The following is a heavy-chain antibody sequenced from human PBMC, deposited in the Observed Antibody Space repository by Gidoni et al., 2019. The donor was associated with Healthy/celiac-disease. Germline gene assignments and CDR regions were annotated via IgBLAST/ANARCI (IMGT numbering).Heavy chain of an antibody. Sequence: EVQLLESGVGLVQPGGSLRLSCAASGFTFSSDAMSWVRQAPGKGLEWVSAISGSGGSTYYADYVKGRFTISRDNSKNRLYLQMNSLRAEDTAVYYCAKDLGPRRWFDPWGQGTLVTVSS. CDR3: AKDLGPRRWFDP. CDR1: GFTFSSDA. J-gene: IGHJ5*02. V-gene: IGHV3-23*01. CDR2: ISGSGGST.